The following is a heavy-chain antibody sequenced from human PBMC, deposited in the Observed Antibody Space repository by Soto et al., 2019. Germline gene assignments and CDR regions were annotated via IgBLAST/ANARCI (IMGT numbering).Heavy chain of an antibody. CDR1: GGSISSSSYY. V-gene: IGHV4-39*01. CDR3: ARQRNYYYYGMDV. J-gene: IGHJ6*02. Sequence: SETLSLTCTVSGGSISSSSYYWGWIRQPPGKGLEWIGSIYYSGSTYHNPSLKSRVTISVDTSKNQFSLNLSSVTAADTAVYYCARQRNYYYYGMDVWSRGTTVTGSS. CDR2: IYYSGST.